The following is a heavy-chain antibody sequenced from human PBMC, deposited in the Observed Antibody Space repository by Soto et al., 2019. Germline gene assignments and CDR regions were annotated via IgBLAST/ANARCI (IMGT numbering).Heavy chain of an antibody. Sequence: SQSLSLPGTAARGSQSSSSYYWGWIPQPQGQGLGWMASIYYSGRTHYNPSLKSRFTISVDTSKNQFSLKLSSGTAADPAVYYFASLMTLMYYFGYWSQETLVT. CDR3: ASLMTLMYYFGY. CDR2: IYYSGRT. D-gene: IGHD3-16*01. CDR1: RGSQSSSSYY. J-gene: IGHJ4*02. V-gene: IGHV4-39*01.